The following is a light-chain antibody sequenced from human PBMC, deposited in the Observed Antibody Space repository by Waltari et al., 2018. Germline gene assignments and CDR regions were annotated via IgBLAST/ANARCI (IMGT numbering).Light chain of an antibody. CDR2: GAS. Sequence: EIVLTQSPGTLSLSTGERATLTCRASQSVSSSYLAWYQQKPGQAPRLLIYGASSRATGIPDRFSDSGSGTDFTLTISRLEPEDFAVYYCQQYGSSPRTFGQGTKVEIK. CDR1: QSVSSSY. V-gene: IGKV3-20*01. CDR3: QQYGSSPRT. J-gene: IGKJ1*01.